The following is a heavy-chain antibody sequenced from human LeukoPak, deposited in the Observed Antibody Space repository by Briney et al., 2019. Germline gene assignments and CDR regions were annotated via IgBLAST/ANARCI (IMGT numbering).Heavy chain of an antibody. J-gene: IGHJ6*03. V-gene: IGHV3-11*01. CDR1: GFTFSDYN. D-gene: IGHD2-15*01. CDR3: ARVLRYCSGGNCYSGGLGYMDV. Sequence: GGSLRLSCAASGFTFSDYNMRWIRRSPGKGLEWVSSISRSGSTKYYADSVKGRFTISRDNAKNSLFLQMNSLRAEDTAVYYCARVLRYCSGGNCYSGGLGYMDVWGKGTTVTISS. CDR2: ISRSGSTK.